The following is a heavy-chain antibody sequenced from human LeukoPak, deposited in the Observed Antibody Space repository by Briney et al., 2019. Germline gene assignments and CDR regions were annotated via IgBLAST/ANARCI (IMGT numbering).Heavy chain of an antibody. Sequence: GESLKISCKGSGHSFTNYWIGWVRQMPGKGLEWMGIIYPGDSDTRYSPSFQGQVTISADKSISTAYLQCSSLKASDTAMYYCARLDFSTFDYWGQGTLVTVSS. V-gene: IGHV5-51*01. D-gene: IGHD3-3*01. CDR1: GHSFTNYW. CDR2: IYPGDSDT. CDR3: ARLDFSTFDY. J-gene: IGHJ4*02.